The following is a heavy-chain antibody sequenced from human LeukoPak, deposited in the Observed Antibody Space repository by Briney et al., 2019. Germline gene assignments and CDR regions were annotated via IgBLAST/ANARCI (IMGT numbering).Heavy chain of an antibody. D-gene: IGHD3-3*01. CDR3: ARSILSGLLSYDFWSGYCRSFDY. CDR2: IIPIFGTA. Sequence: GASVKVSCKASGGTFSSYAISWVRQAPGQGLEWMGGIIPIFGTANYAQKFQGRVTITADESTSTAYMELSSLRSEDTAVYYCARSILSGLLSYDFWSGYCRSFDYWGQGTLVTVSS. J-gene: IGHJ4*02. V-gene: IGHV1-69*13. CDR1: GGTFSSYA.